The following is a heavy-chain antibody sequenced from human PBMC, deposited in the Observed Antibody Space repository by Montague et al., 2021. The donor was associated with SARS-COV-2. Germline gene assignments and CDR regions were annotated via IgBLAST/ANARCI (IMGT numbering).Heavy chain of an antibody. CDR3: ARDAYYFGPGRGNRDAFDP. Sequence: SETLSLTCSVSGDSITPYGDSIGGYFWSWIRQPAGKGLEWIGRIYANGNFDYNPSLNSRVSMSMDTSKQEFSMRLISVTAADTAVYYCARDAYYFGPGRGNRDAFDPWGQGTLVTVSS. D-gene: IGHD2/OR15-2a*01. CDR1: GDSITPYGDSIGGYF. CDR2: IYANGNF. J-gene: IGHJ5*02. V-gene: IGHV4-4*07.